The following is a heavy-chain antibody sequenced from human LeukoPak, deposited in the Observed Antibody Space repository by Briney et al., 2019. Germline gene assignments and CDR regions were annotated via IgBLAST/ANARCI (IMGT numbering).Heavy chain of an antibody. D-gene: IGHD3-22*01. Sequence: ASVKVSCKASGYTFTSYGISWVRQAPGQGLEWMGWISAYNGNTNYAQKLQGRVTMTTDTSTSTAYMELRSLRSDDTAVYYCARDNAPTMIVVAIPVFDYWGQGTLVTVSS. CDR1: GYTFTSYG. V-gene: IGHV1-18*01. CDR2: ISAYNGNT. J-gene: IGHJ4*02. CDR3: ARDNAPTMIVVAIPVFDY.